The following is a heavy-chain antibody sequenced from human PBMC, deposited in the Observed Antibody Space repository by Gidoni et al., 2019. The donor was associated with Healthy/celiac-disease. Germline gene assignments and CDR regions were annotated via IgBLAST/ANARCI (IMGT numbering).Heavy chain of an antibody. D-gene: IGHD6-13*01. CDR2: IYYSGST. CDR3: ARLGIAAAGIDY. CDR1: GGSISSSSYY. J-gene: IGHJ4*02. V-gene: IGHV4-39*01. Sequence: QLQLQESGPGLVKPSETLSLTCTVSGGSISSSSYYWGWIRQPPGKGLEWIGSIYYSGSTYYNPSLKSRVTISVDTSKNQFSLKLSSVTAADTAVYYCARLGIAAAGIDYWGQGTLVTVSS.